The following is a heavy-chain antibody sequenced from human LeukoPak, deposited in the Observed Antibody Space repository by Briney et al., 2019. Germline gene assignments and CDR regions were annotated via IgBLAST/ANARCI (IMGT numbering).Heavy chain of an antibody. CDR2: ISGSGGST. Sequence: PGGSLRLSCAASGFTFSSYAMSWVRQAPGKGLEWVSAISGSGGSTYYADSVKGRFTISRDNSKNTLYLQMNSLRAEDTAVYYCANTMVRGLTFYDYWGQGTLVTVSS. CDR1: GFTFSSYA. J-gene: IGHJ4*02. D-gene: IGHD3-10*01. CDR3: ANTMVRGLTFYDY. V-gene: IGHV3-23*01.